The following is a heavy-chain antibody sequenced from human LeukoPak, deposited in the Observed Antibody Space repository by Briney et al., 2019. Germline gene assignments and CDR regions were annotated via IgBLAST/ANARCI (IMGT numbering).Heavy chain of an antibody. J-gene: IGHJ4*02. CDR1: GGSISSGSYY. D-gene: IGHD2-15*01. V-gene: IGHV4-61*02. CDR3: AREGGGVDF. Sequence: SQTLSLTCTVSGGSISSGSYYWSWIRQPAGKGLEWIGRIYTSGSTNYNPSLKSRVTISVDTSKNQFSLKVYSVTAADTAVYFCAREGGGVDFWGQGTLVTVSS. CDR2: IYTSGST.